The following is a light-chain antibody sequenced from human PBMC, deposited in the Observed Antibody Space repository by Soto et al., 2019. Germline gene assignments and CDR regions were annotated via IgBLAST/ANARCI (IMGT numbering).Light chain of an antibody. CDR2: TNT. J-gene: IGLJ1*01. CDR3: KSYDSSLSGSV. Sequence: QSVLTQPPSVSGAPGQRVTISCTGSSSNIGAGYDVHWYQQLPGTAPKLLIYTNTNRPSGVPDRFSGSKSGTSASLAITGLQAEDEADYYCKSYDSSLSGSVSGTGTKVTVL. V-gene: IGLV1-40*01. CDR1: SSNIGAGYD.